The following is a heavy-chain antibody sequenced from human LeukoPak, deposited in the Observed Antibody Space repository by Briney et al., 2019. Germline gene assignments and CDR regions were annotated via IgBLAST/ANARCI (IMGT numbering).Heavy chain of an antibody. J-gene: IGHJ4*02. Sequence: ASVKVSCKASGYTFTSYYMHWVRQAPGQGLEWMGWINTNTGNPTYAQGFTGRFVFSLDTSVSTAYLQISSLKAEDTAVYYCAREEWLDTRPFDYWGQGTLVTVSS. CDR3: AREEWLDTRPFDY. CDR1: GYTFTSYY. D-gene: IGHD6-19*01. CDR2: INTNTGNP. V-gene: IGHV7-4-1*02.